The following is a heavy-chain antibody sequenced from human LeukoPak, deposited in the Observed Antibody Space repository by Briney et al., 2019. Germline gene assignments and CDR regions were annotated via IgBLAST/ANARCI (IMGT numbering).Heavy chain of an antibody. J-gene: IGHJ4*02. V-gene: IGHV3-21*01. D-gene: IGHD1-1*01. CDR3: AGRRTTGTAAQDY. Sequence: PGGSLRLSCAASGFTFSSYSMNWVRQAPGEGLKWVSSISSSSSYIYYADSVKGRFTISRDNAKNSLYLQMNSLRAEDTAVYYCAGRRTTGTAAQDYWGQGTLVTVSS. CDR2: ISSSSSYI. CDR1: GFTFSSYS.